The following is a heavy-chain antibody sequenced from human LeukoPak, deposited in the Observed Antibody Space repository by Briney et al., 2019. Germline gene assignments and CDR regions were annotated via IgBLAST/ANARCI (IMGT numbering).Heavy chain of an antibody. CDR3: ARGDIVVVPAAFYYYYYMDV. J-gene: IGHJ6*03. CDR1: GGSFSGYY. CDR2: INHSGST. V-gene: IGHV4-34*01. D-gene: IGHD2-2*01. Sequence: SETLSLTCAVYGGSFSGYYWSWIRQPPGKGLEWNGEINHSGSTNYNPSLKSRVTISVDTSKNQFSLKLSSVTAADTAVYYCARGDIVVVPAAFYYYYYMDVWGKGTTVTVSS.